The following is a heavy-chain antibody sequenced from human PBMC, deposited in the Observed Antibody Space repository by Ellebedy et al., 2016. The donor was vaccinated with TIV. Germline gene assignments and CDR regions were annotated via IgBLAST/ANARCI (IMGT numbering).Heavy chain of an antibody. V-gene: IGHV3-30*18. D-gene: IGHD1-20*01. CDR2: ISYDGSNK. CDR3: AKADYNYGDY. Sequence: GESLKISCAASGFTFSSYGMHWVRQAPGKGLEWVAVISYDGSNKYYADSVKGRFTISRDNSKNTLYLQMNSLRAEDTAVYYCAKADYNYGDYWGQGTLVTVSS. J-gene: IGHJ4*02. CDR1: GFTFSSYG.